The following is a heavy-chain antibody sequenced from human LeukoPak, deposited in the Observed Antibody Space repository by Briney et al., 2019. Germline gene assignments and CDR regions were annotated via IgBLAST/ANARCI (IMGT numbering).Heavy chain of an antibody. CDR1: GGSISSGGYY. Sequence: SETLSLTCTVSGGSISSGGYYWSWIRQHPGKGLEWIGYIYYSGSTYYNPSLKSRVTISVDTSKNQFSLKLSSVTAADTAVYYCARGVYGDQYYFDYWGQGTLVTVSS. CDR2: IYYSGST. D-gene: IGHD4-17*01. CDR3: ARGVYGDQYYFDY. J-gene: IGHJ4*02. V-gene: IGHV4-31*03.